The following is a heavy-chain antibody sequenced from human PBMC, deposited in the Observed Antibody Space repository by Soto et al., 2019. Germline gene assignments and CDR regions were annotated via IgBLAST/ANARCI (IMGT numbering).Heavy chain of an antibody. Sequence: GASVKVSCKASGYTFTRYGISWVRQAPGQGLEWMGWISGYNGDTNYAQKFQDRVSMTIDTSTGTAYMELRSLTSDDTAIYYCAKNGQPPYYYYGLDVWGQGTKVIV. CDR3: AKNGQPPYYYYGLDV. V-gene: IGHV1-18*01. CDR1: GYTFTRYG. J-gene: IGHJ6*02. CDR2: ISGYNGDT. D-gene: IGHD2-8*01.